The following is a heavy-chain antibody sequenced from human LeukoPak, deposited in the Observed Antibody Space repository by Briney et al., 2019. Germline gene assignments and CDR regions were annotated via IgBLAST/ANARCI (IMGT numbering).Heavy chain of an antibody. J-gene: IGHJ4*02. V-gene: IGHV3-21*01. Sequence: GGSLRLSCAASGFTVSSNYMSWVRQPPGKGLEWVSSLSSSSNYTYYADSVKGRFTISRDNAKNSLYLQMSSLRAEDTAVYYCARSMTVVGIIMAPGYWGQGSLVTVSS. D-gene: IGHD3-10*01. CDR1: GFTVSSNY. CDR3: ARSMTVVGIIMAPGY. CDR2: LSSSSNYT.